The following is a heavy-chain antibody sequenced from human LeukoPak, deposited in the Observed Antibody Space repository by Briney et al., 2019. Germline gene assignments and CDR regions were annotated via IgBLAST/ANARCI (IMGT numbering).Heavy chain of an antibody. Sequence: PSETLSLTCTVSGGSISSYYWSWIRQPPGKGLEWIGYIYYSGSTNYNPSLKSRVTISVDTSKNQFSLKLSSVTAADTAVYYCARNLPDYGSGSYTPYYFDYWGQGTLVTVSS. CDR1: GGSISSYY. CDR3: ARNLPDYGSGSYTPYYFDY. V-gene: IGHV4-59*08. J-gene: IGHJ4*02. D-gene: IGHD3-10*01. CDR2: IYYSGST.